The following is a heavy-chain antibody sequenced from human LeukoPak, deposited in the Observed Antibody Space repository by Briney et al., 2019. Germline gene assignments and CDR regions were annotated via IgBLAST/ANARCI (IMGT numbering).Heavy chain of an antibody. J-gene: IGHJ4*02. CDR2: IHTNGGT. CDR1: GASITSFY. Sequence: SETLSLTCTVSGASITSFYYNWIRQSAGKGLEWIGRIHTNGGTDYRPSLNSRVTMSVDTSKKQISLKLTSVTAADTAVYFCSRGGGYGDYWGQGILVTVSP. V-gene: IGHV4-4*07. CDR3: SRGGGYGDY. D-gene: IGHD5-12*01.